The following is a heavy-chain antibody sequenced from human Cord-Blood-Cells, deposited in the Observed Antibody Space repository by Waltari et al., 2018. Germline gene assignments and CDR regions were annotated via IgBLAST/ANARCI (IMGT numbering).Heavy chain of an antibody. J-gene: IGHJ2*01. CDR3: ARFRGSGSYWYFDL. CDR1: GGSFSGYY. CDR2: INHSGST. D-gene: IGHD3-10*01. Sequence: QVQLQQWGAGLVKPSETLSLTCAVCGGSFSGYYWSWFRQPPGKGLEWIGEINHSGSTNYNPSLKSRVTISVDTSKNQFSLKLSSVTAADTAVYYCARFRGSGSYWYFDLWGRGTLVTVSS. V-gene: IGHV4-34*01.